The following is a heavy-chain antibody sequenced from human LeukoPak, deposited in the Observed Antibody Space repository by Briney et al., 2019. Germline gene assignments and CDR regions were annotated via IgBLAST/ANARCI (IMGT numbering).Heavy chain of an antibody. V-gene: IGHV1-46*01. J-gene: IGHJ4*02. CDR2: ISPSGGST. CDR1: GYTFTSYY. Sequence: GASVKVSCKASGYTFTSYYMHWVRQAPGQGLEWMGIISPSGGSTSYAQKFQGRVTMTRDTSTSTVYMELSSLRSEDTAVYYCARESVLGSYYYDSRIRYFDYWGQGTLVTVSS. CDR3: ARESVLGSYYYDSRIRYFDY. D-gene: IGHD3-22*01.